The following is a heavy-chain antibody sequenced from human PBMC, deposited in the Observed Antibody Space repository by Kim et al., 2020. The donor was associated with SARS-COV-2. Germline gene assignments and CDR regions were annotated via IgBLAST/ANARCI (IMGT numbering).Heavy chain of an antibody. D-gene: IGHD3-10*01. CDR1: GGSINSYY. CDR2: IYYSGST. J-gene: IGHJ1*01. V-gene: IGHV4-59*13. Sequence: SETLSLTCTVSGGSINSYYWTWIRQPPGKGLEWIGYIYYSGSTNYNPSLKSRVTMSVDTAKNQFSLNLTSVTAADTAGYYCARFGSGSYVVFQHWGQGTL. CDR3: ARFGSGSYVVFQH.